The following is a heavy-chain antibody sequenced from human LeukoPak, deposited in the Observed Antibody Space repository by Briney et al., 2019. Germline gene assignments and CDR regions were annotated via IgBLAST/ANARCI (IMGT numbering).Heavy chain of an antibody. Sequence: PGGSLRLSCSASGFSFSTYSMHWGRRAPGKGLEYVSAISGNGADTFYSDSVKGRFTISRDNSKNMLFLQMSSLRAEDTAVYYCVKGSGTGWYGHWGQGTLVTVSS. J-gene: IGHJ4*02. D-gene: IGHD6-19*01. CDR2: ISGNGADT. CDR3: VKGSGTGWYGH. V-gene: IGHV3-64D*06. CDR1: GFSFSTYS.